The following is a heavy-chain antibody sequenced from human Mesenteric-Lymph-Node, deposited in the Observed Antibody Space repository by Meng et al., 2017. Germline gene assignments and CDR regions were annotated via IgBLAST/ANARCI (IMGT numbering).Heavy chain of an antibody. J-gene: IGHJ4*02. V-gene: IGHV3-23*01. CDR2: ISAGGGST. CDR3: AKGGWLQHNIDY. CDR1: RISFADYA. Sequence: GESLKISCAASRISFADYAMSWVRQAPGKGLEWVSGISAGGGSTFYADSVKGRFTISRDNSKNTLHLQMNSLRAEDTAIYYCAKGGWLQHNIDYWGQGTLVTVSS. D-gene: IGHD5-24*01.